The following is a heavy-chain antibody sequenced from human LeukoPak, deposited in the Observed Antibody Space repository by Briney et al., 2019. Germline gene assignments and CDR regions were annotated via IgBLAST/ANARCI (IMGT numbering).Heavy chain of an antibody. CDR3: ARGPRLYGNWFDP. CDR1: GFKFGDYA. Sequence: PGGSLRLSCRGSGFKFGDYAMTWVRRAPGKGLEWVGFIRREASGGTTEFAASVKGRFTISIDESKSIAYLQMNSLKTEDTGVYYCARGPRLYGNWFDPWGQGTLVTVSS. V-gene: IGHV3-49*04. D-gene: IGHD1-1*01. J-gene: IGHJ5*02. CDR2: IRREASGGTT.